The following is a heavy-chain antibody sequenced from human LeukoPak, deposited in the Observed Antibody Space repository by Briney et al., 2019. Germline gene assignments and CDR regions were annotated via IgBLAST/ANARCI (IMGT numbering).Heavy chain of an antibody. CDR3: ARAGYDSSGYYYFDY. CDR2: IYYSGST. J-gene: IGHJ4*02. CDR1: GGSISGGGYY. Sequence: PSETLSLTCTVSGGSISGGGYYWSWIRQHPGKGLEWIGYIYYSGSTYYNPSLKSRVTISVDTSKNQFSLKLSSVTAADTAVYYCARAGYDSSGYYYFDYWGQGTLVTVSS. D-gene: IGHD3-22*01. V-gene: IGHV4-31*03.